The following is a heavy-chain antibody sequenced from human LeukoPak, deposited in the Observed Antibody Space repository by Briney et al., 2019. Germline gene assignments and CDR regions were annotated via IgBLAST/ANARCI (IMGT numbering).Heavy chain of an antibody. CDR1: GFTFSSYA. Sequence: RPGGSLRLPCAASGFTFSSYAMSWVRQAPGKGLEWVSAISGSGGSTYYADSVKGRFTISRDNSKNTLYLQMNSLRAEDTAVYYCAKDREQQLVRGDAFDIWGQGTMVTVSS. D-gene: IGHD6-13*01. CDR2: ISGSGGST. V-gene: IGHV3-23*01. CDR3: AKDREQQLVRGDAFDI. J-gene: IGHJ3*02.